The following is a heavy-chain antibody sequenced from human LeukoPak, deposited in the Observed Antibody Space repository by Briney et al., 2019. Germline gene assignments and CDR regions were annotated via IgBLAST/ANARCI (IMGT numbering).Heavy chain of an antibody. CDR1: GFTFSSYA. V-gene: IGHV4-34*01. CDR2: INHSGST. J-gene: IGHJ4*02. Sequence: GSLRLSCAASGFTFSSYAMSWVRQPPGKGLEWIGEINHSGSTNYNPSLKSRVTISVDTSKNQFSLKLSSVTAADTAVYYCARARGYSYGYARSHFDYWGQGTLVTVSS. D-gene: IGHD5-18*01. CDR3: ARARGYSYGYARSHFDY.